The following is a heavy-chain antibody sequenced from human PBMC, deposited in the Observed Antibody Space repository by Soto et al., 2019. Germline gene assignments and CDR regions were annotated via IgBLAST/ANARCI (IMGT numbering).Heavy chain of an antibody. CDR2: ISGSGGST. D-gene: IGHD3-9*01. CDR3: AKDRGSDWSPSYFDY. CDR1: WFTFCSYA. Sequence: GGAPRLSCAAPWFTFCSYALRWGRPAPGKGLEWVSGISGSGGSTYYADSVKGRFSISRDNSKKTLYLQMNSLRAEDTAVYYCAKDRGSDWSPSYFDYWGPGALVTVSS. V-gene: IGHV3-23*01. J-gene: IGHJ4*02.